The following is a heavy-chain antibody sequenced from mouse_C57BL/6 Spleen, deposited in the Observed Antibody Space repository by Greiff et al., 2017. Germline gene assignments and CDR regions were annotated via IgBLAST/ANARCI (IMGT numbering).Heavy chain of an antibody. J-gene: IGHJ4*01. CDR1: GFNINDYY. V-gene: IGHV14-1*01. D-gene: IGHD1-1*01. CDR3: TYYYYGSYAMDY. Sequence: EVQLQQPGAELVRPGASVKLSCTASGFNINDYYMHWVKQRPEQGLEWIGRIDPEDGDTEYAPKFQGKATMTADTSSNTAYLQLSSLTSEDTAVYYCTYYYYGSYAMDYWGQGTSVTVSS. CDR2: IDPEDGDT.